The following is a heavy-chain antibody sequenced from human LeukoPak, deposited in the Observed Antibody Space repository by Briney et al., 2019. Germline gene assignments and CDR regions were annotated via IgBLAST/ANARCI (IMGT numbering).Heavy chain of an antibody. J-gene: IGHJ4*02. CDR2: IWYDGSNK. CDR3: ARDQQGGSYFDY. V-gene: IGHV3-33*01. CDR1: GFTFSSYG. D-gene: IGHD3-16*01. Sequence: GGSLRLSCAASGFTFSSYGMHWVRQAPGKGLEWVAVIWYDGSNKYYADSVKGRLTISRDNSKNTLYLQMNSLRAEDTAVYYCARDQQGGSYFDYWGQGTLVTVSS.